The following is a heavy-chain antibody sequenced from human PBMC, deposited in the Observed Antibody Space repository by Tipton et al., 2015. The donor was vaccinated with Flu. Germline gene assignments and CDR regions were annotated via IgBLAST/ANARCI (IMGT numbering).Heavy chain of an antibody. J-gene: IGHJ4*02. V-gene: IGHV3-21*01. CDR2: ISSSSSYI. Sequence: SLRLSCAASGFTFSSYSMNWVRQAPGKGLEWVSSISSSSSYIYYADSVKGRFTISRDNAKNSLYLQMNSLRAGDTAVYYCARSVVPAAIDYWGQGTLVTVSS. CDR3: ARSVVPAAIDY. D-gene: IGHD2-2*01. CDR1: GFTFSSYS.